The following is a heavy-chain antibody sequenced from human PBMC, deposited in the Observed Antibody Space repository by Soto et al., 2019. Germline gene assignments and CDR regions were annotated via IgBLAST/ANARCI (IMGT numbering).Heavy chain of an antibody. D-gene: IGHD2-15*01. V-gene: IGHV1-69*17. CDR3: ASERSAQYCDF. J-gene: IGHJ4*02. CDR1: GGTFSSHG. Sequence: QVQLVQSGTVVQRRGSSVKVSCQASGGTFSSHGMAWVRQAPGQGLEWMGGIIPTFGVPTYAPKLQGRLTISADQSTNTAYMELSSLRSEDTRVYYCASERSAQYCDFCGQGTLITVSS. CDR2: IIPTFGVP.